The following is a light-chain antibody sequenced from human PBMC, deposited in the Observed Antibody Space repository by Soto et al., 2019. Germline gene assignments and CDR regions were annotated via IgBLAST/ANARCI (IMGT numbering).Light chain of an antibody. V-gene: IGKV3-15*01. Sequence: IVITHSPATLSVSPGARATLSCRASQSVSSNVAWYQQKPGQAPRLLIYGECRRATGIRARVSGSGSGTAFTLTIRRLESDDVGVYYCQQYNERPTFGQGTRLEIK. CDR3: QQYNERPT. J-gene: IGKJ5*01. CDR1: QSVSSN. CDR2: GEC.